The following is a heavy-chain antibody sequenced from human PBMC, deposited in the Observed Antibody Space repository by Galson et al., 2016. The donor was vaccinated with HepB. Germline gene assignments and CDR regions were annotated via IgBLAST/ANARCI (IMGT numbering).Heavy chain of an antibody. V-gene: IGHV4-59*01. CDR1: GASISSYL. J-gene: IGHJ6*02. D-gene: IGHD2-15*01. Sequence: ETLSLTCTVSGASISSYLWSWIRQPPGKGLEWLGYVYSSGSANYNPSLKSRLTMSVDTSKNQVSLKLSSVTAPDTAVYSCANVAGNCDSSSCHYSYYYYGMDVWGQGTTVTGSS. CDR3: ANVAGNCDSSSCHYSYYYYGMDV. CDR2: VYSSGSA.